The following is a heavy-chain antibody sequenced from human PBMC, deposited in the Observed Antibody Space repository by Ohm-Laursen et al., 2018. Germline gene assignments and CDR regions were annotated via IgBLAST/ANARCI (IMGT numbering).Heavy chain of an antibody. V-gene: IGHV3-7*01. J-gene: IGHJ4*01. D-gene: IGHD6-13*01. CDR1: GFTFRNSW. CDR2: IKEYGSEK. CDR3: VRGGRYGNF. Sequence: SLRLSCSASGFTFRNSWMTWVRQSPGKGLEWVANIKEYGSEKNYVDSVKGRFTISRDSAKNSLFLEMNNLRAEDSALYYCVRGGRYGNFWGQGTLVTVSS.